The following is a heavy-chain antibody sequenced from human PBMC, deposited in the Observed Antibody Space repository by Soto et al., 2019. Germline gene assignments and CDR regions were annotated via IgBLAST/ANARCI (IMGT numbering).Heavy chain of an antibody. Sequence: QVHLVQSGAEVKKPGASVKVSCKASGYNFNSYGMHWVRQAPGQGLEWMGWINAGNGYTKNSQTFQGRISITRDTSAGTAYLELSSLRSEDTAVYFCARTRAYPDFYTDVWGKGTTVTVS. CDR1: GYNFNSYG. D-gene: IGHD3-16*01. V-gene: IGHV1-3*01. J-gene: IGHJ6*03. CDR3: ARTRAYPDFYTDV. CDR2: INAGNGYT.